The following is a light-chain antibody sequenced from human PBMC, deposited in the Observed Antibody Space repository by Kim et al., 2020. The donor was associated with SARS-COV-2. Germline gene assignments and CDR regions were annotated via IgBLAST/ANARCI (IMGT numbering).Light chain of an antibody. CDR2: AAS. Sequence: SASVGDRVTITCRASQDISSYLNWYQQKTGTAPKLLMYAASSLQSGVPSRFRGGGSGTEYTLTISSLQPEDFATYYCQQYNSFSTFGQGTKVDIK. CDR1: QDISSY. CDR3: QQYNSFST. J-gene: IGKJ1*01. V-gene: IGKV1-39*01.